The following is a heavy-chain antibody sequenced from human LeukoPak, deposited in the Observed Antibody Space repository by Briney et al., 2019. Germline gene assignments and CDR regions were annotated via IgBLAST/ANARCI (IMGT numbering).Heavy chain of an antibody. D-gene: IGHD5/OR15-5a*01. CDR2: IHTSGDT. CDR1: GLTGSHNY. CDR3: IVFGVSNH. J-gene: IGHJ5*02. Sequence: GGSLRLSCAASGLTGSHNYVSWVRQAPGKGLEWVSAIHTSGDTCYADSVKGRFTISRDTSKNTLYLQINSLRVEDTAVYYCIVFGVSNHWGQGTLVTVSS. V-gene: IGHV3-53*01.